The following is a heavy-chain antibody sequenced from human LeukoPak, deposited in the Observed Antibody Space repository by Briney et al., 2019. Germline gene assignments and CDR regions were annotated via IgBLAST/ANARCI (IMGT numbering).Heavy chain of an antibody. CDR1: GFTFSRYA. V-gene: IGHV3-23*01. CDR3: AILTTHSSSSQFDY. D-gene: IGHD6-6*01. CDR2: ISGSGTIT. Sequence: PGGSLRLSCAASGFTFSRYAMSWVRQAPGKGLEWVSAISGSGTITYYADSVKGRFTLSRDNSKDTLYLQMNSLRAEDTAICFCAILTTHSSSSQFDYWGQGTLVTVSS. J-gene: IGHJ4*02.